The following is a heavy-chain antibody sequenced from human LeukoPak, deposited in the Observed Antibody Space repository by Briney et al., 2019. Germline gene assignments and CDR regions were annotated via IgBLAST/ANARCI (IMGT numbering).Heavy chain of an antibody. V-gene: IGHV4-59*01. D-gene: IGHD3-10*01. CDR1: GGSISSYY. J-gene: IGHJ6*02. CDR2: IYYSGST. CDR3: ARDYYGSGSYQYYYYYGMDV. Sequence: SETLSLTCTVSGGSISSYYWSWIRQPPGKELEWIGYIYYSGSTNYNPSLKSRVTISVDTSKNQFSLKLSSVTAADTAVYYCARDYYGSGSYQYYYYYGMDVWGQGTTVTVSS.